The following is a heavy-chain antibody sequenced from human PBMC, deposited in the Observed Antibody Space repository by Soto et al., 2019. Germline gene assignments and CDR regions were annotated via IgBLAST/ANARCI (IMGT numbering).Heavy chain of an antibody. CDR1: GYTFVNYD. CDR2: ISVYNGNT. CDR3: ARRVVVHTSDWFDP. V-gene: IGHV1-18*01. J-gene: IGHJ5*02. Sequence: QVQLVQSGAEVKKPGASVKVSCKASGYTFVNYDISWVRQAPGQGLEWMGWISVYNGNTNYAQKVQGRVTMTTDTSTSTAYMELRSLRSDDTAVYYCARRVVVHTSDWFDPWGQGTLVTVSS. D-gene: IGHD2-15*01.